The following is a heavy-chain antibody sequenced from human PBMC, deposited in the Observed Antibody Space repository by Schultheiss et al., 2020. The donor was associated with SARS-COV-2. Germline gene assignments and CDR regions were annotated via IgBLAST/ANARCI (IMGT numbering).Heavy chain of an antibody. CDR1: GFNFSNAW. CDR2: IKGGSDGGTA. Sequence: GGSLRLSCAASGFNFSNAWMTWIRQAPGRGLEWVGHIKGGSDGGTADYAAPAKGRFSISRDDSKNTVYLQMNSLKSDDTAVYFCVVGLGLTDLDYWGQGTLVTVSS. J-gene: IGHJ4*02. V-gene: IGHV3-15*01. D-gene: IGHD1-14*01. CDR3: VVGLGLTDLDY.